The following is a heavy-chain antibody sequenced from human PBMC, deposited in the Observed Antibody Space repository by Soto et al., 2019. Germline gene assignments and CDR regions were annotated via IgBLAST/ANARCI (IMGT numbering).Heavy chain of an antibody. V-gene: IGHV4-39*01. Sequence: SETLSLTCSVSGDSISNLEYFWAWIRQPPGQALEYIGYIYKSATTYNNPSLRSRVSMSIDTSKDQFSLKLKSVTAADTALYFCARQRTSVVTQAYFDVWGPGSLVTVSS. CDR1: GDSISNLEYF. CDR3: ARQRTSVVTQAYFDV. J-gene: IGHJ4*02. D-gene: IGHD2-21*02. CDR2: IYKSATT.